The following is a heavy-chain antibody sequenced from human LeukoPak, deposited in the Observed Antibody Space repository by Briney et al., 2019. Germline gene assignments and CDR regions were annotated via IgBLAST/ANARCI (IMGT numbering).Heavy chain of an antibody. J-gene: IGHJ6*03. V-gene: IGHV3-21*01. CDR1: GFTFSSYS. CDR3: ARDRVTNLWGHYYYYMDV. CDR2: ISSSSGYM. Sequence: GGSLRLSCAASGFTFSSYSMNWVRQAPGKGLECVSSISSSSGYMYYADSVKGRFTISRDNAKNSLYLQMNSLRDDDTAVYYCARDRVTNLWGHYYYYMDVWGKGTTVTVSS. D-gene: IGHD3-16*01.